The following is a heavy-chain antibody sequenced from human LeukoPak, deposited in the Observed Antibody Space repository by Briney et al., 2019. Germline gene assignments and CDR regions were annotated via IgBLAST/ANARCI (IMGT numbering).Heavy chain of an antibody. CDR3: ARRRILLWSHMAFDM. CDR2: IYYSGST. Sequence: ETLSLTCTVSSGSINNSHYYWGWIRQPPGKGLQWIGSIYYSGSTYYNPSLKSRVTMSVDTSKDQFSLRLNSVTAADTAVYYCARRRILLWSHMAFDMWGQGTMVTVSS. D-gene: IGHD3-10*01. V-gene: IGHV4-39*01. J-gene: IGHJ3*02. CDR1: SGSINNSHYY.